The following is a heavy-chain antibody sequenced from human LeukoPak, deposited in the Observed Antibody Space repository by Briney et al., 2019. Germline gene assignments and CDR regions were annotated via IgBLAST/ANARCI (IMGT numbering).Heavy chain of an antibody. J-gene: IGHJ6*03. CDR3: ARDYRDYVWGSYRLTYYYYYYMDV. CDR2: IYYSGST. D-gene: IGHD3-16*02. Sequence: SETLSLTCTVSGGSISSSSYYWGWIRQPPGKGLEWIGSIYYSGSTYYNPSLKGRVTISVDTSKNQFSLKLSSVTAADTAVYYCARDYRDYVWGSYRLTYYYYYYMDVWGKGTTVTVSS. V-gene: IGHV4-39*07. CDR1: GGSISSSSYY.